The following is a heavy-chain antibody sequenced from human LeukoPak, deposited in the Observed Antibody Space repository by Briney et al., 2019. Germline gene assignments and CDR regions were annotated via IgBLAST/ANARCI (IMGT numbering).Heavy chain of an antibody. Sequence: EASVKVSCKASGYTFTSYDINWVRQATGQGLEWMGWMNPNSGNTGYAQEFQGRVTITRNTSISTAYMELSSLRSEDTAVYYCARDAKVLWFGESSDYWGQGTLVTVSS. D-gene: IGHD3-10*01. J-gene: IGHJ4*02. V-gene: IGHV1-8*03. CDR3: ARDAKVLWFGESSDY. CDR2: MNPNSGNT. CDR1: GYTFTSYD.